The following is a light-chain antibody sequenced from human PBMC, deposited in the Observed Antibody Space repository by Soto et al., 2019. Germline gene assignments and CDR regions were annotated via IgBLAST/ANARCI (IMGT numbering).Light chain of an antibody. J-gene: IGKJ1*01. V-gene: IGKV3-15*01. CDR3: QHYYYWPPWT. CDR1: QSFSRN. CDR2: GVS. Sequence: IVMTQSPATLTVCAGERVTLFCRASQSFSRNLAWHQQKPGQAPRLLIYGVSTRATGVPARFSGSGSGTEFTLTISSLQSEDFAVYYCQHYYYWPPWTFGQGTKVDIK.